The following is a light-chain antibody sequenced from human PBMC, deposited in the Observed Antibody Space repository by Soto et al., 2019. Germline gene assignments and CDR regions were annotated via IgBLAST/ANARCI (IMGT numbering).Light chain of an antibody. CDR3: QHFNSWPLL. CDR1: QNVNNR. V-gene: IGKV3-15*01. CDR2: GAS. J-gene: IGKJ1*01. Sequence: EIVMTQSPAMLSVSPGERATLSCRASQNVNNRLAWYQQKAGQPPRLLIYGASTRATGIPARFSGSGSGTDFTLTISILQSEDFAVYYCQHFNSWPLLFGQGTKVEI.